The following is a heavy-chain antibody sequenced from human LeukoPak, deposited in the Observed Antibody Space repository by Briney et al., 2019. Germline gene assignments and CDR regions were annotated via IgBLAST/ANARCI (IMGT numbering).Heavy chain of an antibody. J-gene: IGHJ4*02. CDR1: GYSISSGYY. CDR3: ARPQPGGSGSYYFDY. Sequence: SETLSLTRAVSGYSISSGYYWGWIRQPPGKGLEWIGSIYHSGSTYYNPSLKSRVTISVDTSKNQFSLKLSSVTAADTAVYYCARPQPGGSGSYYFDYWGQGTLVTVSS. V-gene: IGHV4-38-2*01. CDR2: IYHSGST. D-gene: IGHD1-26*01.